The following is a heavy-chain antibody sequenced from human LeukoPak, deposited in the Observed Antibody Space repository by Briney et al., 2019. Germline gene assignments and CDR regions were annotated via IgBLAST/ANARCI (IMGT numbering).Heavy chain of an antibody. CDR2: IKQDGSEK. Sequence: PGGSLRLSCAASGFTFSSYWMSWVRQAPGKGLEWVANIKQDGSEKYYVDSVKGRFTISRDNAKNSLFLQMNSLRAEDTAVYYCASGRYYYYMDVWGTGTTVTVSS. J-gene: IGHJ6*03. V-gene: IGHV3-7*01. CDR1: GFTFSSYW. CDR3: ASGRYYYYMDV. D-gene: IGHD1-26*01.